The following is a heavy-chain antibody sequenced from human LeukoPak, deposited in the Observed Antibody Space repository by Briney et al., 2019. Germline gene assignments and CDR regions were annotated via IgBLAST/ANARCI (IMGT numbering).Heavy chain of an antibody. CDR2: IYSNGDT. D-gene: IGHD4-17*01. CDR1: GLTVTNNY. V-gene: IGHV3-66*01. J-gene: IGHJ4*02. CDR3: TYGDYPLTY. Sequence: QTGGSLRLSCAASGLTVTNNYWNWVRQPPGKGPEWISLIYSNGDTRYADSVKGRFTFSRDNSKNTLYLQVNSLRAEDTAVYYCTYGDYPLTYWGQGTLVSVSS.